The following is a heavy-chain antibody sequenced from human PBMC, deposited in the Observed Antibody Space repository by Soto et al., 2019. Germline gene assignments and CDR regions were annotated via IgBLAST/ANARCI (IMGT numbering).Heavy chain of an antibody. J-gene: IGHJ6*01. CDR2: IWYDGSNK. CDR1: GFTFSSYG. CDR3: ARDLYYYDSSGYYVNPRYYYGMDV. D-gene: IGHD3-22*01. V-gene: IGHV3-33*01. Sequence: QVQLVESGGGVVQPGRSLRLSCAASGFTFSSYGMHWVRQAPGKGLEWVAVIWYDGSNKYYADSVKGRFTISRDNSKNTLYLQMNSLRAEDTAVYYCARDLYYYDSSGYYVNPRYYYGMDVW.